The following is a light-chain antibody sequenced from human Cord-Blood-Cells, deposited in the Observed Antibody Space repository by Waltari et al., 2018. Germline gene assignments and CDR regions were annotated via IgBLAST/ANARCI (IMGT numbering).Light chain of an antibody. J-gene: IGKJ2*02. CDR3: QQRSNGPCT. CDR1: QSVSSY. CDR2: DAS. Sequence: IVLTQSPATLSLSPGERATLSCRASQSVSSYLAWYQQKPGPAPRLLIYDASNWATGIPARFSGSGSGTDFTHTISSLEPEDLAVYDCQQRSNGPCTFGQGTKLAMK. V-gene: IGKV3-11*01.